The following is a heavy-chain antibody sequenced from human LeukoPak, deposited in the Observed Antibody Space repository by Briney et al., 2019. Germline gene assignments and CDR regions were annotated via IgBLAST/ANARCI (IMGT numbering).Heavy chain of an antibody. J-gene: IGHJ5*02. CDR1: GYTLTELS. CDR3: ARERPEGSNYVTFWFDP. CDR2: FDPEDGET. V-gene: IGHV1-24*01. D-gene: IGHD4-11*01. Sequence: ASVKVSCKVSGYTLTELSMHWVRQAPGKGLEWMGGFDPEDGETIYAQKFQGRVTITADKSTSTAYMELSSLRSEDTAVYYCARERPEGSNYVTFWFDPWGQGTLVTVSS.